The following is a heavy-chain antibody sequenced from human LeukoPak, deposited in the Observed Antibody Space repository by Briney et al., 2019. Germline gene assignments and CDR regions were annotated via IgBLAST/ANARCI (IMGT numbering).Heavy chain of an antibody. V-gene: IGHV4-30-2*01. Sequence: PSQTLSLTCAVSGGSISSGGYSWSWIRQPPGKGLEWIGYIYHSGSTYYNPSLKSRVTISVDRPKNQFSLKLSSVTAADTAVYYCAGIYSGYEYYFDYWGQGTLVTVSS. J-gene: IGHJ4*02. CDR1: GGSISSGGYS. D-gene: IGHD5-12*01. CDR2: IYHSGST. CDR3: AGIYSGYEYYFDY.